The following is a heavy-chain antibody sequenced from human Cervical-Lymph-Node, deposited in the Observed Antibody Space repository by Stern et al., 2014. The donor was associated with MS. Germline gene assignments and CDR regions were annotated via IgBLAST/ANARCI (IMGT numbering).Heavy chain of an antibody. CDR1: GLTFSSYW. CDR3: ARALEDYGDYPNWFDP. V-gene: IGHV3-74*02. D-gene: IGHD4-17*01. Sequence: EVQLVESGGGFVQPGGSLRLSCAASGLTFSSYWMHWVRQAPGKGLVWVSRINSDGSSTSYADSVKGRFTISRDNAKNTLYLQMNSLRAEDTAVYYCARALEDYGDYPNWFDPWGQGTLVTVSS. J-gene: IGHJ5*02. CDR2: INSDGSST.